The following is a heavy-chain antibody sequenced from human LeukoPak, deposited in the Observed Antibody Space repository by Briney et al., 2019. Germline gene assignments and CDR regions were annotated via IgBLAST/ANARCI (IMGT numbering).Heavy chain of an antibody. CDR2: INHSGST. J-gene: IGHJ4*02. CDR3: ARSSGWRFDY. D-gene: IGHD6-19*01. Sequence: SETLSLTCAVYGGSFSGYYWSWIRQPPGKGLEWIGEINHSGSTNYNPSLKSRVTISVDTSKNQFSLKLSSVTAADTAVYYCARSSGWRFDYWGQGALVIVSS. V-gene: IGHV4-34*01. CDR1: GGSFSGYY.